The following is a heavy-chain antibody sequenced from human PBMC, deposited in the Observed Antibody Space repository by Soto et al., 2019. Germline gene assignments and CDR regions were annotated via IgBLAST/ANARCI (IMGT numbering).Heavy chain of an antibody. D-gene: IGHD2-15*01. CDR1: GYTFTSYG. J-gene: IGHJ5*02. CDR3: ARVQRDMNHLESNWFDP. Sequence: GASVKVSCKASGYTFTSYGISWVRQAPGQGLEWMGWISAYNGNTNYAQKLQGRVTMTTDTSTSTAYMELRSLRSDDTAVYYCARVQRDMNHLESNWFDPWGQGTLVTVSS. CDR2: ISAYNGNT. V-gene: IGHV1-18*01.